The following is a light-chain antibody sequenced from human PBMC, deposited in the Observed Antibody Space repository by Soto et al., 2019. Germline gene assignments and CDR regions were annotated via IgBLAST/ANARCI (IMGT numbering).Light chain of an antibody. CDR3: GTWDSSLSAVV. J-gene: IGLJ3*02. V-gene: IGLV1-51*01. CDR2: DTD. CDR1: SSNVENNY. Sequence: QSALTQPPSVSAAPGQKVTISCSGTSSNVENNYVSWFRQLPGTAPKVLIYDTDTRASGIPDRFSGSKSGTSATLAITGLQTGDEADYYCGTWDSSLSAVVFGGGTKLTVL.